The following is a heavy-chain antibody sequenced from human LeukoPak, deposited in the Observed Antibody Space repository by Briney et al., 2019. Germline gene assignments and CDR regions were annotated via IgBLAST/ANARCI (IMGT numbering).Heavy chain of an antibody. J-gene: IGHJ4*02. CDR1: GFTFSSYG. Sequence: GGSLRLSCVASGFTFSSYGMHWVRQAPGRGLEWVAFTRYDGSTKYHADSVKGRFTISRDNSKNTLYLQVNSLRAEDTAVYYCAASGSYYDVAYWGQGTLVTVSS. CDR3: AASGSYYDVAY. D-gene: IGHD3-10*01. CDR2: TRYDGSTK. V-gene: IGHV3-30*02.